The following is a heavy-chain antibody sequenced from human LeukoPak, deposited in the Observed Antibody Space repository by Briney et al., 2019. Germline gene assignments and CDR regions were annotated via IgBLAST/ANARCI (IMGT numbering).Heavy chain of an antibody. J-gene: IGHJ4*02. CDR1: GFSFSSYG. D-gene: IGHD3-10*01. V-gene: IGHV3-30*18. CDR2: ISYDGSNK. Sequence: GRSLRVSCAASGFSFSSYGMHWVRQAPGKGLEWVAVISYDGSNKYYADSVKGRFTISRDNSKNTLYLQMNSLRAEDTAVYYCAKAQGSGSYYAIDYWGQGTLVTVSS. CDR3: AKAQGSGSYYAIDY.